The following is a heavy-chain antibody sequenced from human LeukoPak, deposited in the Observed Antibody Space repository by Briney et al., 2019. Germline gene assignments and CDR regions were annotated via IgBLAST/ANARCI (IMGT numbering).Heavy chain of an antibody. D-gene: IGHD3-22*01. CDR3: ARDLFHYYDSSGYCDY. Sequence: GGSLRLSCAASGFTFSSYAMSWVRQAPGKGLEWVSAISGSGGSTYYADSVKGRFTISRDNAKNSLYLQMNSLRAEDTAVYYCARDLFHYYDSSGYCDYWGQGTLVTVSS. CDR2: ISGSGGST. V-gene: IGHV3-23*01. CDR1: GFTFSSYA. J-gene: IGHJ4*02.